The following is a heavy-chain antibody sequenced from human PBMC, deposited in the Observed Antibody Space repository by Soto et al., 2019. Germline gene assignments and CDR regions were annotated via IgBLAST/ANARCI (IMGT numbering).Heavy chain of an antibody. CDR2: ISTYNGDT. CDR1: GYTFTTSG. D-gene: IGHD1-26*01. J-gene: IGHJ6*02. Sequence: QVQLVQSGPEVKKPGASVKISCEASGYTFTTSGISWVRQAPGQGLEWMGLISTYNGDTNSAQKFQVRVSMTADTSSGTVYMELMRLKSDDTAVYYCARQGSWPYYYYGLDVWGQWTTVTGSS. CDR3: ARQGSWPYYYYGLDV. V-gene: IGHV1-18*01.